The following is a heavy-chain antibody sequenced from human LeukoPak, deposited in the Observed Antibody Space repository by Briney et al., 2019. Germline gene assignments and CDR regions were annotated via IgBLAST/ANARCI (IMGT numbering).Heavy chain of an antibody. V-gene: IGHV1-2*02. Sequence: ASVKVSCKTSGCPFSDYYIHWIRQASGQGLESMGWINPKNGDTKYAQRSQGRLTITMDTSIDTVYMELRSLRYDDTAVYYCARPSALWGQGTLVTVSS. CDR1: GCPFSDYY. CDR3: ARPSAL. J-gene: IGHJ4*02. CDR2: INPKNGDT.